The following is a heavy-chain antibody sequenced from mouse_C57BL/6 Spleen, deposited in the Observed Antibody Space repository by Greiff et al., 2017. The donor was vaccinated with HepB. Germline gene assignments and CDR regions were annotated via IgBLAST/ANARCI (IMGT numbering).Heavy chain of an antibody. CDR3: ARLLYDYGYAMDY. CDR1: GFTFSDYY. CDR2: ISNGGGST. V-gene: IGHV5-12*01. Sequence: EVKLVESGGGLVQPGGSLKLSCAASGFTFSDYYMYWVRQTPEKRLEWVAYISNGGGSTYYPDTVKGRFTISRDNAKNTLYLQMSRLKSEDTAMYYCARLLYDYGYAMDYWGQGTSVTVSS. J-gene: IGHJ4*01. D-gene: IGHD2-4*01.